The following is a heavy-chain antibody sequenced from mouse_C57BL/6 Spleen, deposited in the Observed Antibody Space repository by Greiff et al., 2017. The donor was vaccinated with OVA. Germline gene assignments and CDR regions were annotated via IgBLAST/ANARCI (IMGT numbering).Heavy chain of an antibody. CDR2: IYPRSGNT. Sequence: VKLVESGAELARPGASVKLSCKASGYTFTSYGISWVKQRTGQGLEWIGEIYPRSGNTSYNEKFKGKATLTADKSSSTAYMELRSLTSEDSAVYFWARGGYYGSSYPDYWGQGTTLTVSS. V-gene: IGHV1-81*01. CDR1: GYTFTSYG. J-gene: IGHJ2*01. CDR3: ARGGYYGSSYPDY. D-gene: IGHD1-1*01.